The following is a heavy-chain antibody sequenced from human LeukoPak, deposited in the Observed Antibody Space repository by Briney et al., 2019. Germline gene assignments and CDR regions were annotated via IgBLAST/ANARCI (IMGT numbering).Heavy chain of an antibody. CDR2: IIPIFGTA. CDR1: GGTFSSYA. J-gene: IGHJ5*02. Sequence: SVKVSCKASGGTFSSYAISWVRQAPGQGLELMGGIIPIFGTANYAQKFQGRVTITADESTSTAYMELSSLRSEDTAVYYCARSIAAASYWFDPWGQGTLVTVSS. D-gene: IGHD6-13*01. CDR3: ARSIAAASYWFDP. V-gene: IGHV1-69*13.